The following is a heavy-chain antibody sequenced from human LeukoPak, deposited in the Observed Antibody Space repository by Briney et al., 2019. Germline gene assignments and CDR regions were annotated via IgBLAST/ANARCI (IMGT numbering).Heavy chain of an antibody. V-gene: IGHV4-59*08. Sequence: SETLSLTCTVSGGSISSYYWSWIRQPPGKGLEWIGYIYYSGSTNYNPSLKSRVTISVDTSKNQFSLKLSSVTAADTAVYYCAGIGPHSSSWYWGQGTLVTVSS. CDR3: AGIGPHSSSWY. D-gene: IGHD6-13*01. J-gene: IGHJ4*02. CDR2: IYYSGST. CDR1: GGSISSYY.